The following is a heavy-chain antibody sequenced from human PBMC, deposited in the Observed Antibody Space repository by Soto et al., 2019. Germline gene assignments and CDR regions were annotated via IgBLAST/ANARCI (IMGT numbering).Heavy chain of an antibody. CDR3: ARGPKWGGENWFDP. Sequence: QVQLVQSGAEVKKPGSSVKVSCKASGGTFSSYAISWVRQAPGQGLEWMGGIIPIFGTANYAQKFQGRVRITGDESTSTAYRELRGLGSEDTAVYYWARGPKWGGENWFDPWGQGTLVTVSS. CDR2: IIPIFGTA. CDR1: GGTFSSYA. J-gene: IGHJ5*02. V-gene: IGHV1-69*01. D-gene: IGHD7-27*01.